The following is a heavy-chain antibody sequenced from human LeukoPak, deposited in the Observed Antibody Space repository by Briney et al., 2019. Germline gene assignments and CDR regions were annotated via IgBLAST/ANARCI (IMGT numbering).Heavy chain of an antibody. V-gene: IGHV3-21*01. CDR1: GFTFSSYS. CDR2: ISSSSSYI. J-gene: IGHJ4*02. Sequence: PGGSLRLSCAASGFTFSSYSMNWVRQAPGKGLEWVSSISSSSSYIYYADSVKGRFTISRDSAKNSLYLQMNSLRAEDTAVYYCARDSIASSKPFDYWGQGTLVTVSS. CDR3: ARDSIASSKPFDY. D-gene: IGHD6-6*01.